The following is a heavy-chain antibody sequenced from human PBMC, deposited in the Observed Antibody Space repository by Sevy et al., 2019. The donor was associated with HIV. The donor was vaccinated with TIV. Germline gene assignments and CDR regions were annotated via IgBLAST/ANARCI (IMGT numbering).Heavy chain of an antibody. CDR3: ARSSYYYDSTGYGPLDL. J-gene: IGHJ3*01. CDR2: INWKADNT. V-gene: IGHV3-20*04. Sequence: GGSLRLSCAASGFTFSDYAMNWVRQIPGKGLEWVSCINWKADNTGYADSLKGRFTISRDNAKNSLYLQIHSLRAEDTACYYCARSSYYYDSTGYGPLDLWGQGTMVTVSS. D-gene: IGHD3-22*01. CDR1: GFTFSDYA.